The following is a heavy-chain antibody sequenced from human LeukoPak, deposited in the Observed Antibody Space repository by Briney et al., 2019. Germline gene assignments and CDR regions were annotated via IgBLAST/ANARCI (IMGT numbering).Heavy chain of an antibody. CDR3: ARALLKGKIFDY. Sequence: PSETLSLTCTVSGGSISSYYWSWIRQPPGKGLEWIGYICYSGSTNYNPSLKSRVTISVDTSKNQFSLKLSSVTAADTAVYYCARALLKGKIFDYWGQGTLVTVSS. CDR1: GGSISSYY. V-gene: IGHV4-59*01. J-gene: IGHJ4*02. CDR2: ICYSGST.